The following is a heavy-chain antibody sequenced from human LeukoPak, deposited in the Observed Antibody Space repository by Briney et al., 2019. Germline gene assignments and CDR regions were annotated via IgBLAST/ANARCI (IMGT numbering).Heavy chain of an antibody. CDR1: GFTFSSCA. D-gene: IGHD6-19*01. CDR2: ISGSGGST. CDR3: AKGGLKSAVAGTRYYYYGMDV. V-gene: IGHV3-23*01. Sequence: PGGSLRLSCAASGFTFSSCAMSWVRQAPGKGLEWVSAISGSGGSTYYADSVKGRFTISRDNSKNTLYLQMNSLRAEDTAVYYCAKGGLKSAVAGTRYYYYGMDVWGQGTTVTVSS. J-gene: IGHJ6*02.